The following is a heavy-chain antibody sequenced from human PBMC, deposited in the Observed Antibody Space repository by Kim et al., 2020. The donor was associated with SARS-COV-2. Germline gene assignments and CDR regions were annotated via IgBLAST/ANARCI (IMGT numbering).Heavy chain of an antibody. V-gene: IGHV3-23*01. CDR3: AKDRTYDSSGYYYEHDAFAN. D-gene: IGHD3-22*01. CDR1: GFTFSSYA. J-gene: IGHJ3*02. CDR2: ISGSGGST. Sequence: GGSLRLSCAASGFTFSSYAMSWVRQAPGKGLEWVSAISGSGGSTYYADSVKGRFTISRDNSKNTLYLQMNSLRAEDTAVYYCAKDRTYDSSGYYYEHDAFANWGQGTMVTVSS.